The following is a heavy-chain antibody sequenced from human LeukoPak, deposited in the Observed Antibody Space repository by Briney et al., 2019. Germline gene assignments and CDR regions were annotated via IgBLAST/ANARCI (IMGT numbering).Heavy chain of an antibody. CDR1: GYAFSSFD. CDR3: ARDLREGRFLEWLSDY. CDR2: MNPNSGDT. Sequence: ASVKVSCRASGYAFSSFDINWVRQATGQGLEWMGWMNPNSGDTGFAPNFQGRVTMTRNTSMSTAYMELSSLRSEDTAVYYCARDLREGRFLEWLSDYWGQGTLVTVSS. D-gene: IGHD3-3*01. J-gene: IGHJ4*02. V-gene: IGHV1-8*01.